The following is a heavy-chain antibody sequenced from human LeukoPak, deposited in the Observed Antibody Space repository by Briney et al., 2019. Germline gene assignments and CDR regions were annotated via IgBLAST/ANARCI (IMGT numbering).Heavy chain of an antibody. Sequence: VASVEVSCKASGYTFTSYGISWVRQAPGQGLEWMGWISAYNGNTNYAQKLQGRVTMTTDTSTSTAYMELRSLRSDDTAVYYCASSTVTTFGFDYWGQGTLVTVSS. CDR2: ISAYNGNT. V-gene: IGHV1-18*01. CDR3: ASSTVTTFGFDY. D-gene: IGHD4-17*01. J-gene: IGHJ4*02. CDR1: GYTFTSYG.